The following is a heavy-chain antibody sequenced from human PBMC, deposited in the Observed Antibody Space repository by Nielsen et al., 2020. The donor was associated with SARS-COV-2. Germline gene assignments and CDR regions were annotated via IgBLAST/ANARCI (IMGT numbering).Heavy chain of an antibody. D-gene: IGHD4-17*01. CDR3: ASQTNGDYGYFDL. CDR2: IYTSGST. Sequence: SETLSLTCTVSGGSISSGSYYWSWIRQPAGKGLEWIGRIYTSGSTNCNPSLKSRVTISVDTSKNQFSLKLSSVTAADTAVYYCASQTNGDYGYFDLWGRGTLVTVSS. V-gene: IGHV4-61*02. J-gene: IGHJ2*01. CDR1: GGSISSGSYY.